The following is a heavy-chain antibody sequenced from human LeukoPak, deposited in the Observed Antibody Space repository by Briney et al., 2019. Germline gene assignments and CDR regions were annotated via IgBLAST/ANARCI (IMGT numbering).Heavy chain of an antibody. Sequence: ASVKVSCKASGYTFTSYYMHWVRQAPGQGLEWMGIINPSGGSTSYAQKFQGRVTMTRDMSTSTVYMELSSLRSEDTAVYYRARDRGDYYGSGSYYNRGFDYWGQGTLVTVSS. CDR3: ARDRGDYYGSGSYYNRGFDY. CDR1: GYTFTSYY. V-gene: IGHV1-46*01. J-gene: IGHJ4*02. D-gene: IGHD3-10*01. CDR2: INPSGGST.